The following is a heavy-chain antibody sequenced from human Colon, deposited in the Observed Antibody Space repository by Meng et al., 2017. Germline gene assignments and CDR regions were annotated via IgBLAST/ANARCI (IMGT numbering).Heavy chain of an antibody. CDR1: GFTLKTNY. V-gene: IGHV3-66*02. CDR2: LYSGRIT. D-gene: IGHD3-16*02. J-gene: IGHJ5*02. CDR3: ATESFAA. Sequence: VHRGDSGGALVQPGGSLRLSWVVSGFTLKTNYIHWVRQDPVRGLEWVAILYSGRITYYADSVKGRFTISRDDSKNTVHLQMNSLTVDDTALYYCATESFAAWGQGTLVTVSS.